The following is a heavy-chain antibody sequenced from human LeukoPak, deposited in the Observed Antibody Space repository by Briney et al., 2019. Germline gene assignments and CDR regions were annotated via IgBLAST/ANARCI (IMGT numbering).Heavy chain of an antibody. D-gene: IGHD6-19*01. V-gene: IGHV4-59*08. CDR3: ARSRRGSGWYYY. CDR2: IYYSGST. CDR1: GGSISSYY. Sequence: SETLSLTCTVSGGSISSYYWSRIRQPPGKGLEWIGYIYYSGSTNYNPSLKSRVTLSVDTSTNQFSLKLSSVTAADTAVYYCARSRRGSGWYYYWGQGTLVTVSS. J-gene: IGHJ4*02.